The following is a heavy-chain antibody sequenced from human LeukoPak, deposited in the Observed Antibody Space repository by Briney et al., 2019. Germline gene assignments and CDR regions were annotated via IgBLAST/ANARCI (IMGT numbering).Heavy chain of an antibody. J-gene: IGHJ4*02. D-gene: IGHD5-12*01. Sequence: PGGSLRLSCAASGFTFRSYWMSWVRQAPGKGLEWVANIKQDGSEKYYVDSVKGRFTISRDNAKNSLYLQLNSLRADDTAVYYCARDYPAFTYSGYDYGVDYWGQGTLVTVSS. CDR3: ARDYPAFTYSGYDYGVDY. CDR2: IKQDGSEK. CDR1: GFTFRSYW. V-gene: IGHV3-7*03.